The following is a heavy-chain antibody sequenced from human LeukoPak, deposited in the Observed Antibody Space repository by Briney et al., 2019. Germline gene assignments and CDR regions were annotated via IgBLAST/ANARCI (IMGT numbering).Heavy chain of an antibody. Sequence: GRSLRLSCAASGFTFSSYAMHWVRQAPGKGLEWVAVISYDGSNKYYADSVKGRFTISRDNSKNTLYLQMNSLRAEDTAVYYCARGRGYFDYWGQGTLVTVSS. CDR3: ARGRGYFDY. CDR1: GFTFSSYA. V-gene: IGHV3-30-3*01. D-gene: IGHD3-22*01. J-gene: IGHJ4*02. CDR2: ISYDGSNK.